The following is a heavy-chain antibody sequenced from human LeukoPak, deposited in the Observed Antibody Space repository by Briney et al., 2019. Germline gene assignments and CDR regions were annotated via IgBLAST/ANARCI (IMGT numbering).Heavy chain of an antibody. Sequence: GGSLRLSCAASGFTFSSYGMHWVRQAPGKGLEWVAVISYDGSNKYYADSVKGRFTISRDNSKNTLYLQTNSLRAEDTAVYYCANEGVYAFDIWGQGTMVTVSS. D-gene: IGHD6-13*01. CDR3: ANEGVYAFDI. CDR2: ISYDGSNK. CDR1: GFTFSSYG. J-gene: IGHJ3*02. V-gene: IGHV3-30*18.